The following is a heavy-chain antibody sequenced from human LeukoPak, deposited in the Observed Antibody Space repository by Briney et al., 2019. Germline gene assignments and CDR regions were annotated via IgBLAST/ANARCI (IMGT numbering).Heavy chain of an antibody. D-gene: IGHD2-15*01. Sequence: PGGSLRLSCAASGFTFSSCSMNWVRQAPGKGLEWVSSISSSSSYIYYADSVKGRFTISRDNAKNSLYLQMNSLRAEDTAVYYCARDGVTGGSCLDYWGQGTLVTVSS. V-gene: IGHV3-21*01. CDR1: GFTFSSCS. J-gene: IGHJ4*02. CDR2: ISSSSSYI. CDR3: ARDGVTGGSCLDY.